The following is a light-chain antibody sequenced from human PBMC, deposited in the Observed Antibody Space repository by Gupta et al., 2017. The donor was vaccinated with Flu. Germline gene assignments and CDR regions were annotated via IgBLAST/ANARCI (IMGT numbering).Light chain of an antibody. J-gene: IGKJ2*01. CDR3: QQSDSSPQT. Sequence: DIQMTQSPSSLSASVGDRVSITCRASQRISSYLNWYQQKPGKVPKLLIYTTSSLQSGVPSRFSGSGSGTDFTLTISSLQPEDFATYYCQQSDSSPQTFGQGTKLEIK. CDR2: TTS. CDR1: QRISSY. V-gene: IGKV1-39*01.